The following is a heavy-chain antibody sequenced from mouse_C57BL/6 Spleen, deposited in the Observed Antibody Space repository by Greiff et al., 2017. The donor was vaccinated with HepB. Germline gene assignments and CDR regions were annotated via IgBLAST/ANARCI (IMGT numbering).Heavy chain of an antibody. Sequence: VQLQQSGPELVKPGASVKISCKASGYAFSSSWMNWVKQRPGKGLEWIGRIYPGDGDTNYNGKFKGKATLTADKSSSTAYMQLSSLTSEDSAVYFCAKGGRGGTYYVDYWGQGTTLTVSS. CDR1: GYAFSSSW. CDR3: AKGGRGGTYYVDY. V-gene: IGHV1-82*01. D-gene: IGHD3-3*01. J-gene: IGHJ2*01. CDR2: IYPGDGDT.